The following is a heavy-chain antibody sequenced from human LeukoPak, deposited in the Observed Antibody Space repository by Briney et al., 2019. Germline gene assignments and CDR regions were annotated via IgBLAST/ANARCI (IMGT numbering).Heavy chain of an antibody. CDR3: ARTDMTEYYFDY. CDR2: INPNSGGT. V-gene: IGHV1-2*02. CDR1: GYTFTGYY. J-gene: IGHJ4*02. Sequence: ASVKVSCKASGYTFTGYYMHWVRQAPGQGREWMGWINPNSGGTNYAQKFQGRVTMTRDTSISTAYMELSRLRSDDTAVYYCARTDMTEYYFDYWGQGTLVTVSS.